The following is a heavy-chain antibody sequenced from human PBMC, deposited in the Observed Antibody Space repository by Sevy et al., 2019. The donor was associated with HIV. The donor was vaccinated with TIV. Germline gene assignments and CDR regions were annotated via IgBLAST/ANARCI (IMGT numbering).Heavy chain of an antibody. V-gene: IGHV4-30-2*01. D-gene: IGHD3-22*01. Sequence: QSQTLSLTCAVSGGSISSGAYSWSWIRQPPGKGLEWIGFIYESGTTYYNPSLKRRVIISVDPSTNQFSLKLNSVTAADTAVYYCARGAPASYDRSAVKWFDSWGQGTLVTVSS. J-gene: IGHJ5*01. CDR2: IYESGTT. CDR1: GGSISSGAYS. CDR3: ARGAPASYDRSAVKWFDS.